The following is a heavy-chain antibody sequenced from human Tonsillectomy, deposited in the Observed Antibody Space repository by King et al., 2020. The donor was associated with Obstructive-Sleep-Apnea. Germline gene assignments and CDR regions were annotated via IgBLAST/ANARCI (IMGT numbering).Heavy chain of an antibody. D-gene: IGHD3-9*01. CDR3: ARTPYYDILTGYPHFDY. V-gene: IGHV4-30-4*01. J-gene: IGHJ4*02. CDR2: IYYSGST. CDR1: GGSISSGDYS. Sequence: VQLQESGPGLVKPSQTLSLTCTVSGGSISSGDYSWSWIRQPPGKGLEWIGYIYYSGSTYYNPSLKSRVTISVDTSKNQFSLKLSSVTAADTAVYYCARTPYYDILTGYPHFDYWGQGTLVTVSS.